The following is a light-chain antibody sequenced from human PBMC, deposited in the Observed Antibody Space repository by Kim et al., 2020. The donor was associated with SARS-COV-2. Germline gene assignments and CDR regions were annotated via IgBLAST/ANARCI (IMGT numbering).Light chain of an antibody. CDR3: NSRESGVNHVV. CDR1: SLGSYY. J-gene: IGLJ3*02. CDR2: EKN. V-gene: IGLV3-19*01. Sequence: ALRQKGRITCQGDSLGSYYASWYQQKPGQAPVLVIYEKNSRPSGIPDRFAGSSSGNTASLTITGAQAEDEADYYCNSRESGVNHVVFGGGTQLTVL.